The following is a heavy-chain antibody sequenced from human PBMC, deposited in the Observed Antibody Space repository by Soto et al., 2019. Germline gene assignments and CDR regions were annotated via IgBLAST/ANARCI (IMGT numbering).Heavy chain of an antibody. CDR3: AKKVNSGSGSQYFDY. V-gene: IGHV3-23*01. CDR2: FRGSGDDGTT. Sequence: GGSLRLSCAASGFTFSSYSMSWVRQAPGKGLEWVSGFRGSGDDGTTYYADSVKGRFTISRDNSKNMLFLQMKSLRAEDTAIYYCAKKVNSGSGSQYFDYWGAGTLVTVYS. CDR1: GFTFSSYS. J-gene: IGHJ4*02. D-gene: IGHD3-10*01.